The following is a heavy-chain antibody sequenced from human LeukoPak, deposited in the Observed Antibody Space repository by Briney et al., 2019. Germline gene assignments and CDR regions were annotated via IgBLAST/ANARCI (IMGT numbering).Heavy chain of an antibody. J-gene: IGHJ4*02. CDR1: GGSFSGYY. CDR3: ARDQVDTAMGFDY. CDR2: INHSGST. V-gene: IGHV4-34*01. D-gene: IGHD5-18*01. Sequence: KTSETLSFTCAVYGGSFSGYYWSWIRQPPGKGLEWIGEINHSGSTNYNPSLKSRVTISVDKSKNQFSLKLSSVTAADTAVYYCARDQVDTAMGFDYWGQGTLVTVSS.